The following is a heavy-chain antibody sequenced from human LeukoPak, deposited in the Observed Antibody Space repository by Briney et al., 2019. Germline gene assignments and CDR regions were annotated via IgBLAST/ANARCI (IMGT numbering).Heavy chain of an antibody. CDR2: IYHSGST. V-gene: IGHV4-38-2*02. Sequence: SETLSLTCTVSGYSISRVYYWGWIRQPPGKGREWIGRIYHSGSTYYNPSLKSRVTISVDTSKTQFSLKLSSVTAADTAVYYCARQGKTWIQLWSAFAFDIWGQGTLVTVSS. D-gene: IGHD5-18*01. CDR1: GYSISRVYY. J-gene: IGHJ3*02. CDR3: ARQGKTWIQLWSAFAFDI.